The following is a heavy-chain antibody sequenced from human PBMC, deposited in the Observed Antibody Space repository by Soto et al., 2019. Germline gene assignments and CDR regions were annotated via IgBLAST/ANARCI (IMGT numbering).Heavy chain of an antibody. Sequence: SETLSLTCTVSGAAMSSYYWSWLRQSPGKGLEWIGYIYNSETTDYNPSLKSRVTISVERSKFQFSLKLTSVTAADTAVYYCARGSRLPITMIVVAPFDYWGQGTLVTVSS. D-gene: IGHD3-22*01. J-gene: IGHJ4*02. CDR2: IYNSETT. CDR1: GAAMSSYY. CDR3: ARGSRLPITMIVVAPFDY. V-gene: IGHV4-59*12.